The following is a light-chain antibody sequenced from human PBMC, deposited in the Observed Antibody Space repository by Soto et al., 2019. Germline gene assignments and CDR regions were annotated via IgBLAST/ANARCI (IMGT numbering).Light chain of an antibody. V-gene: IGKV1-9*01. CDR2: AAS. CDR3: PQLNSYPIT. J-gene: IGKJ5*01. Sequence: DIQRTQSPASLSAYVGDRVTITCRASQGISSDLAWYQQNPGKAPKLLIYAASTLQSGVPSRFSGSGSGTDFTLTISSLQPEDFAPYYCPQLNSYPITFGQGTRLEIK. CDR1: QGISSD.